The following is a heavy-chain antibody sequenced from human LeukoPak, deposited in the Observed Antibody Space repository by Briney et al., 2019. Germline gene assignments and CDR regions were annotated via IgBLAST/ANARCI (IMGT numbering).Heavy chain of an antibody. CDR3: ARDRDNAWDLAC. V-gene: IGHV3-48*03. CDR2: IKGRGATI. J-gene: IGHJ4*02. D-gene: IGHD1-26*01. CDR1: GFNFNKYE. Sequence: GGSLRLSCAASGFNFNKYEMNWVRQAPGKGLEWISDIKGRGATIENADSVRGRFTISRDNAKNSLFLQMNSLRAEDTAFYYCARDRDNAWDLACWGEGNLVTVSS.